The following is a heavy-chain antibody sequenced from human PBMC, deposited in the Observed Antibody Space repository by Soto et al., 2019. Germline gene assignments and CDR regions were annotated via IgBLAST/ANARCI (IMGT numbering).Heavy chain of an antibody. CDR1: GFTFSSYG. V-gene: IGHV3-48*02. CDR2: ISSSSTTI. D-gene: IGHD3-22*01. Sequence: EVQLVESGGGLVQPGGSLRLSCAASGFTFSSYGMNWVRQAPGKGLEWVSYISSSSTTIHYADSVKGRFTIFRDNAKNSLYLQLNSLRDEDTAVYYCARSPYYCDSSKYYGYWGQGTLVTVSS. CDR3: ARSPYYCDSSKYYGY. J-gene: IGHJ4*02.